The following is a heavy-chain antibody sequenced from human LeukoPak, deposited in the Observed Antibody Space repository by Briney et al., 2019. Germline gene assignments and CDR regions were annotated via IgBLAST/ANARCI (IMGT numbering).Heavy chain of an antibody. CDR1: GGSFSGYY. D-gene: IGHD2-8*01. CDR3: ARGLVPGWYFDY. Sequence: SETLSLTCAGYGGSFSGYYWSWIRQPPGKGLEWIGEINHSGSTNYNPSLKSRVTISVDTSKNQFSLKLSSVTAADTAVYYCARGLVPGWYFDYWGQGTLVTVSS. CDR2: INHSGST. V-gene: IGHV4-34*01. J-gene: IGHJ4*02.